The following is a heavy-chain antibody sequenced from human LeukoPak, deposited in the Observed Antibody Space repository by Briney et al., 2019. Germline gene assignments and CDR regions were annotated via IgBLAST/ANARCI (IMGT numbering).Heavy chain of an antibody. V-gene: IGHV4-59*01. J-gene: IGHJ4*02. Sequence: SETLSLTCSVSGDSISGNYWSWVRQPPGKELEWIGYIYYSGDTNYNPSLKSRVTMSVDTSKNQFSVNLSSVTAADTAVYYCARLLAGCSGSKCRAHFDYWGQGTLVTVSS. CDR2: IYYSGDT. CDR1: GDSISGNY. D-gene: IGHD2-15*01. CDR3: ARLLAGCSGSKCRAHFDY.